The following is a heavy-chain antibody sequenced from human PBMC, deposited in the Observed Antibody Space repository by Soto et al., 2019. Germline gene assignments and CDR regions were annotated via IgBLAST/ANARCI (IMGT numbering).Heavy chain of an antibody. D-gene: IGHD1-1*01. J-gene: IGHJ4*02. V-gene: IGHV1-69*13. CDR2: IIPIFGTT. CDR1: GGTFSSYA. Sequence: SVKVSCKASGGTFSSYAISWVRQAPGQGLEWMGGIIPIFGTTNYAQKFQGRVKITADESTRTAYMELSSLRSEHTAVYYCASLGGHIGSTTPKYFDYCGQGTLVAVSS. CDR3: ASLGGHIGSTTPKYFDY.